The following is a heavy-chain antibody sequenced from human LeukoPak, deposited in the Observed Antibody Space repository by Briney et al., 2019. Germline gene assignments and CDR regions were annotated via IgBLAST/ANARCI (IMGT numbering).Heavy chain of an antibody. D-gene: IGHD3-22*01. CDR2: IRSKAYGGTT. CDR1: GFTFGDYA. Sequence: GGPLRLSCTASGFTFGDYAMSWVRQAPGKGLEWVGFIRSKAYGGTTEYAASVKGRFTISRDDSKSIAYLQMNSLKTEDTAVYYCTRGGNYYDSSGYQPDYYYYYMDVWGKGTTVTISS. V-gene: IGHV3-49*04. J-gene: IGHJ6*03. CDR3: TRGGNYYDSSGYQPDYYYYYMDV.